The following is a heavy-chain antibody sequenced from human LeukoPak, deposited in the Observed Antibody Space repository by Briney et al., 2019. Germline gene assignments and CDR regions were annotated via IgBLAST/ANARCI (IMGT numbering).Heavy chain of an antibody. D-gene: IGHD3-22*01. CDR2: IKQDGSER. J-gene: IGHJ4*02. V-gene: IGHV3-7*01. CDR3: ARDWGAYYHFFDY. Sequence: GGSLRLSCAASGFTFSSYAMSWVRQAPGKGLEWVGNIKQDGSERNYVDSVKGRFTISRDNAKKSLYLQMNSLRAEDTAVYYCARDWGAYYHFFDYWSQGTLVTVSS. CDR1: GFTFSSYA.